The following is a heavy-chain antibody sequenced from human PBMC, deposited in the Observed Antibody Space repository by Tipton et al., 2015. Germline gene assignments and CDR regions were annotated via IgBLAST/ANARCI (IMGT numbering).Heavy chain of an antibody. D-gene: IGHD2-8*01. V-gene: IGHV4-38-2*01. CDR2: ISHSGNT. CDR3: ARTDALGHFDY. J-gene: IGHJ4*02. Sequence: LRLSCAVSAYSISSDYYWGWIRQPPGKGLEWIGSISHSGNTYYNPSLKSRVTMSRDTSKNQFSLKLTSVTAADTAVYFCARTDALGHFDYWGLGTLVTVSS. CDR1: AYSISSDYY.